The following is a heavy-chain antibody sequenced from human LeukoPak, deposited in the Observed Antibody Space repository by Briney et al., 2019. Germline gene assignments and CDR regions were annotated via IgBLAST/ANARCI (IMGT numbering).Heavy chain of an antibody. Sequence: SVKVSCKASGGTFSSYTIIWVRQAPGPGLEWMGRIIPIFGIANYAQKFQGRVTINAGKSTRTAYVELRSLRSEDTAVYYCARGWGLWDIVVVPAAMASDAFDIWGQGTMVTVSS. D-gene: IGHD2-2*01. CDR2: IIPIFGIA. CDR3: ARGWGLWDIVVVPAAMASDAFDI. J-gene: IGHJ3*02. V-gene: IGHV1-69*02. CDR1: GGTFSSYT.